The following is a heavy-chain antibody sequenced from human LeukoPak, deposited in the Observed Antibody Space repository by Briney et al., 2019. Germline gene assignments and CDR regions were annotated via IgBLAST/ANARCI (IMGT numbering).Heavy chain of an antibody. D-gene: IGHD6-13*01. CDR3: ARAGTISGSWQDYYYYGMDV. Sequence: GGSLRLSCAASGFTVSSNYMSWVRQAPGKGLEWVSVIYSGGSTYYADSVKGRFTISRDNSKNTLYLQMNSLRAEDTAVYYCARAGTISGSWQDYYYYGMDVWGQGTTVTVSS. V-gene: IGHV3-66*01. J-gene: IGHJ6*02. CDR1: GFTVSSNY. CDR2: IYSGGST.